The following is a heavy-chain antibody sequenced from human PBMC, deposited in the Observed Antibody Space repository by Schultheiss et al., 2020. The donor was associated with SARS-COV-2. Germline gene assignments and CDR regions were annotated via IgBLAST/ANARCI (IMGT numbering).Heavy chain of an antibody. CDR3: ARDHSVGFDH. Sequence: GGSLRLSCSASGFTFSSYAMHWVRQAPGKGLEYVSTISSNGGSTYYADSVKGRFTISRDNAKNSLYLQMNSLGPEDTAVYYCARDHSVGFDHWGQGSLVTVSS. CDR2: ISSNGGST. CDR1: GFTFSSYA. J-gene: IGHJ4*02. V-gene: IGHV3-64*04. D-gene: IGHD2-21*01.